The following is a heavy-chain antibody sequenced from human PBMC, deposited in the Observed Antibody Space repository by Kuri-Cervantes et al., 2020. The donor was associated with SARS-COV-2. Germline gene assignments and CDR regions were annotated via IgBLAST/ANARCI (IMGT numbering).Heavy chain of an antibody. CDR2: ISWDGGST. V-gene: IGHV3-43D*04. D-gene: IGHD2-2*01. CDR3: AGGSGYCSSTSCYDWWWFDH. Sequence: GGSLRLSCAASGFTFDDYAMHWVRQAPGKGLEWVSLISWDGGSTYYADSVKGRFTISRDNAKNSLYLQMNSLKAEDTAVYYCAGGSGYCSSTSCYDWWWFDHWGQGTLVTVSS. CDR1: GFTFDDYA. J-gene: IGHJ5*02.